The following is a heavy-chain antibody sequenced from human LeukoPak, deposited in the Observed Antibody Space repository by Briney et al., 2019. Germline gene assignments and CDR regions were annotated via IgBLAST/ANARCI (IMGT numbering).Heavy chain of an antibody. CDR2: ISAYNGNT. CDR1: GYTFTSYG. Sequence: GASVKVSCKASGYTFTSYGISWVRQAPGQGLEWMGWISAYNGNTNYAQKLQGRVTMTTDTPTSTAYMELRSLRSDDTAVYYCARGWGDIVVVPAAMTFDYWGQGTLVTVSS. J-gene: IGHJ4*02. CDR3: ARGWGDIVVVPAAMTFDY. V-gene: IGHV1-18*04. D-gene: IGHD2-2*01.